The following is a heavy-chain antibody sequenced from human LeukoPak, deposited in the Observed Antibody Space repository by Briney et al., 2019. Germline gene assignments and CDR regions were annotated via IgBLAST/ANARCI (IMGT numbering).Heavy chain of an antibody. J-gene: IGHJ5*02. Sequence: SVKVSCKASGGTFSSYAISWVRQAPGQGLEWMGRIIPILGIANYAQKFQGRVTITADKSTSTAYMELSSLRSEDTAVYYCARGNIAAAGWFDPWGQGTLVTVSS. CDR2: IIPILGIA. CDR1: GGTFSSYA. V-gene: IGHV1-69*04. CDR3: ARGNIAAAGWFDP. D-gene: IGHD6-13*01.